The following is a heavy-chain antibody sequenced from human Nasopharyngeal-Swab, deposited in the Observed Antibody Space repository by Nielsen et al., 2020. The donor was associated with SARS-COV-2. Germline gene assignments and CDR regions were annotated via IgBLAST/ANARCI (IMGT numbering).Heavy chain of an antibody. D-gene: IGHD6-13*01. CDR2: IYPGDSDT. Sequence: GESLKISCKGSGYSFTSYWIGWVRQMPGKGLEWMGIIYPGDSDTRYSPSFQGQVTISADKSISTAYLQWSSLKASDSAMYYCARRYSSSWYGDYYYAMDVWGQGTTVTVSS. J-gene: IGHJ6*02. CDR3: ARRYSSSWYGDYYYAMDV. CDR1: GYSFTSYW. V-gene: IGHV5-51*01.